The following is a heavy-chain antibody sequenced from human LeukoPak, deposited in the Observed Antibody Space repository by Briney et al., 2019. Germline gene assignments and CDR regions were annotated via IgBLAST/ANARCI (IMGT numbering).Heavy chain of an antibody. V-gene: IGHV3-7*01. CDR1: GFTFSDYW. CDR3: ARRGGSSSRRSPIDY. CDR2: IKQDGSQR. D-gene: IGHD6-6*01. J-gene: IGHJ4*02. Sequence: GGYLRLYCTASGFTFSDYWMTWVRQAPGKGPEWVANIKQDGSQRYYVDSVRGRFTISRDNAKNSLFLQMNGLRAEDTAVYYCARRGGSSSRRSPIDYWGQGTLVTVSS.